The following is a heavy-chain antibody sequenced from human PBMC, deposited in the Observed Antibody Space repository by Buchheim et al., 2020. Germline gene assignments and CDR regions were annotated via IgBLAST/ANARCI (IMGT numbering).Heavy chain of an antibody. D-gene: IGHD3-3*01. J-gene: IGHJ4*02. V-gene: IGHV3-33*01. Sequence: QVQLVESGGGVVQPGKSLRLSCAASGFTFSDYGMHWVRQAPGKGLEWVAFIWNDGSNQYYADSVKGRFTISRDISKNTVYLQMNSLRAEDTAVYYCARWYHYDLGVCPDYWGQGTL. CDR1: GFTFSDYG. CDR2: IWNDGSNQ. CDR3: ARWYHYDLGVCPDY.